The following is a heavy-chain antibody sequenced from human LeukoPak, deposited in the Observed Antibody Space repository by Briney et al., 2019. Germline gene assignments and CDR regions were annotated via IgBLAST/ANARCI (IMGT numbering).Heavy chain of an antibody. CDR2: IYSGGST. CDR3: ANVPISRGELQDY. J-gene: IGHJ4*02. Sequence: PGGSLRLSCAASGFTVSSNYMSWVRQAPGKGLEWVSVIYSGGSTYYADSVKGRFTISRDNSKNTLYLQMNSLRAEDTAVYYCANVPISRGELQDYWGQGTLVTVSS. CDR1: GFTVSSNY. D-gene: IGHD1-26*01. V-gene: IGHV3-53*05.